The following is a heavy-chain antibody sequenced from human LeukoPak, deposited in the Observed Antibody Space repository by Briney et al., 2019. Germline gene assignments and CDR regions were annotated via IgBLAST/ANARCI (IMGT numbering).Heavy chain of an antibody. CDR2: ISAYNGNT. CDR1: GSTFTKYG. D-gene: IGHD4-23*01. J-gene: IGHJ4*02. V-gene: IGHV1-18*01. CDR3: AITYGSIYFVHFDY. Sequence: ASVTVSCKATGSTFTKYGSSWVRQAPGHGLEWMGWISAYNGNTNYAQKLQGRVTMTTDTSTSTAYMELRSLRSDDTAVYYCAITYGSIYFVHFDYWGQGTLVTVSS.